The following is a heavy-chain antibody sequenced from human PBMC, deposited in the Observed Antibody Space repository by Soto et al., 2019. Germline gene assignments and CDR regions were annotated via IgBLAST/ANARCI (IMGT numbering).Heavy chain of an antibody. CDR1: GGSISSYY. V-gene: IGHV4-59*01. Sequence: QVQLQESGPGLVKPSETLSLTCTVSGGSISSYYWSWIRQPPGKGLEWIGYIYYSGSTNYNPSLKSRVTISVDTSKNQFSLKLSSVTAADTAVYYCARGGGRYGDAFDIWGQGTMVTVSS. CDR3: ARGGGRYGDAFDI. D-gene: IGHD3-16*01. CDR2: IYYSGST. J-gene: IGHJ3*02.